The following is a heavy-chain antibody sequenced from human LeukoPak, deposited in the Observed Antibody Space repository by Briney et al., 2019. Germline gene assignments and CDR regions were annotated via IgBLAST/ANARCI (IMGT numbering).Heavy chain of an antibody. CDR1: GGSISSYY. Sequence: PSETLSLTCTVSGGSISSYYWSWIRQPAGKGLEWIGHIYTSGSTNYNPSLKSRVTISVDKSKNQFSLRLISVTAADTAVYYCARDGYSGSYFEYYFDYWGQGTLVTVSS. CDR3: ARDGYSGSYFEYYFDY. D-gene: IGHD1-26*01. CDR2: IYTSGST. V-gene: IGHV4-4*07. J-gene: IGHJ4*02.